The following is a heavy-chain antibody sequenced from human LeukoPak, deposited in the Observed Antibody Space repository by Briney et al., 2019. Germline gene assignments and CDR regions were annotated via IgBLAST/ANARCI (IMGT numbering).Heavy chain of an antibody. CDR2: ISWNSGNI. Sequence: PGGSLRLSCAASGFTFDDHAMHWVRQAPGKGLEWVSGISWNSGNIGYADSVTGRFTVSRDNARNSLYLQMNSLRAEDTAVYYCASAITYYYGSGSPDYWGQGTLVTVSS. D-gene: IGHD3-10*01. V-gene: IGHV3-9*01. J-gene: IGHJ4*02. CDR3: ASAITYYYGSGSPDY. CDR1: GFTFDDHA.